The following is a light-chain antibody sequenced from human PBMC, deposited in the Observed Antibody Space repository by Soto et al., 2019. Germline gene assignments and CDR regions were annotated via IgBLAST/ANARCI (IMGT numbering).Light chain of an antibody. CDR3: VSYTDTDTLV. V-gene: IGLV2-14*01. J-gene: IGLJ1*01. Sequence: ALTQPASVSGSRGQSIIISCVGRNTDVGQDKSVSWYQQGPGKAPKLLIFEVTNRPSGVSNRFSGSRSGNTASLTISGLQPDDEGDYFCVSYTDTDTLVFGNGTKVTVL. CDR2: EVT. CDR1: NTDVGQDKS.